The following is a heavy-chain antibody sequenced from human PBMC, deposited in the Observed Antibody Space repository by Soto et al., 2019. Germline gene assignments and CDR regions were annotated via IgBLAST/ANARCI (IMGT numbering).Heavy chain of an antibody. Sequence: GGSLRLSCAASGFTFSDYYMSWIRQAPGKGLEWVSYISSSGSTIYYADSVKGRFTISRDNAKNSLYLQMNSLRAEDTAVYYCARDLKNYDILTGYPPVGLPNWFDPWGQGTLVTVSS. V-gene: IGHV3-11*01. CDR3: ARDLKNYDILTGYPPVGLPNWFDP. J-gene: IGHJ5*02. D-gene: IGHD3-9*01. CDR1: GFTFSDYY. CDR2: ISSSGSTI.